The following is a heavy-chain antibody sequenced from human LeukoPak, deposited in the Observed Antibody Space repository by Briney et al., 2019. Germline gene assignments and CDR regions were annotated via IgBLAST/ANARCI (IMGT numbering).Heavy chain of an antibody. CDR2: MIPIFGTA. V-gene: IGHV1-69*05. Sequence: SVKVSCKPSLCTFTRYAITSVGESPGQRLECWGGMIPIFGTANYAQMFQGRVTMTRDDSTSTDYMEMSSLSSEDTAVYYCARGHYNWHYVLAPDYYYYMDVWGKGTTVTVSS. J-gene: IGHJ6*03. CDR1: LCTFTRYA. CDR3: ARGHYNWHYVLAPDYYYYMDV. D-gene: IGHD1-7*01.